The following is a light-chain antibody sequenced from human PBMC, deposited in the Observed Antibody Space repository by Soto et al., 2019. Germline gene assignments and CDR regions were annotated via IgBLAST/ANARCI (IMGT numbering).Light chain of an antibody. CDR2: GAS. Sequence: EIVMTQSPATLSVSPGERATLSCRASQSVRSSLAWYQHKPGQVPRLLIYGASRRALGVPDRFSGSGSGADFTLTVNSLEPEDFAVYFCQQYGGAPRTFGQGTKVEV. CDR3: QQYGGAPRT. J-gene: IGKJ1*01. V-gene: IGKV3-20*01. CDR1: QSVRSS.